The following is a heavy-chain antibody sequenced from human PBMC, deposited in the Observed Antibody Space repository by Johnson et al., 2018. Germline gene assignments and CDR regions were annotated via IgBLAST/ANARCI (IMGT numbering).Heavy chain of an antibody. J-gene: IGHJ6*02. Sequence: VQLVQSGGGVVQPGRSLRLSCEASGFTFDDYAMHWVRQAPGQGLEWGSGLSWNSGSIGYADSVKGRFTISRDNAKNSLYLQMNSLRAGDTALYYCAKDSYYGSGSDYYGMDVWGQGTTVTVSS. CDR2: LSWNSGSI. D-gene: IGHD3-10*01. CDR1: GFTFDDYA. V-gene: IGHV3-9*01. CDR3: AKDSYYGSGSDYYGMDV.